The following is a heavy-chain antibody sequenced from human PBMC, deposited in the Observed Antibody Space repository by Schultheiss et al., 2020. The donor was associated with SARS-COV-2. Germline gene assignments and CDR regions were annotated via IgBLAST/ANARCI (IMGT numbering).Heavy chain of an antibody. J-gene: IGHJ6*02. Sequence: ASVKVSCKASGYTFTSYDINWVRQATGQGLEWMGWMNPNSGNTGYAQKFQGRVTMTRNTSISTAYMELSSLRSEDTAVYYCASGERSTDGMDVWGQGTTVTVSS. V-gene: IGHV1-8*01. CDR3: ASGERSTDGMDV. CDR1: GYTFTSYD. D-gene: IGHD1-1*01. CDR2: MNPNSGNT.